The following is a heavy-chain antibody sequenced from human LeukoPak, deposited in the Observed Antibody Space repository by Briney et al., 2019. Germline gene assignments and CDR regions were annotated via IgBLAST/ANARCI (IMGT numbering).Heavy chain of an antibody. CDR2: IGRGSDWT. CDR3: AKDSDIVVVPASPDY. D-gene: IGHD2-2*01. CDR1: GFTFSNHA. Sequence: GGSLRLSCAASGFTFSNHAMAWVRQAPGRGLEWVSSIGRGSDWTLFADSVKGRFTISRDNSKNALYLQLNSPRAEDTAIYYCAKDSDIVVVPASPDYWGQGTLVTASS. J-gene: IGHJ4*02. V-gene: IGHV3-23*01.